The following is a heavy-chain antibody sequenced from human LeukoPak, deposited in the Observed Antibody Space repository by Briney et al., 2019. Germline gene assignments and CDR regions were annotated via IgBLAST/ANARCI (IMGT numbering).Heavy chain of an antibody. D-gene: IGHD3-10*01. CDR1: GFTFSSYG. CDR2: MSYDGSNK. CDR3: AKDTGYYGPEYGMDV. J-gene: IGHJ6*02. Sequence: GRSLRLSCATSGFTFSSYGMHWVRQAPGKGLEWVAVMSYDGSNKYYADSVKGRFTISRDNSKNTLYLQMNSLRAEDTAVYYCAKDTGYYGPEYGMDVWGQGTTVTVSS. V-gene: IGHV3-30*18.